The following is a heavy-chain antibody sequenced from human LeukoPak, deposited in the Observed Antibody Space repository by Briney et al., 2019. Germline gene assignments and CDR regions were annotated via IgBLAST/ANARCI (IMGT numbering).Heavy chain of an antibody. CDR3: ARRERLGYSYGRGTLDI. V-gene: IGHV3-66*01. Sequence: GGSLRLSCVASGILVSSNYMSWVRQAPGKGLEWVSFIDSTGSAYYADSVKGRFTISRDNSRNTLYLQMNSLRVEDTAVYYCARRERLGYSYGRGTLDIWGQGTMVTVSS. J-gene: IGHJ3*02. D-gene: IGHD5-18*01. CDR1: GILVSSNY. CDR2: IDSTGSA.